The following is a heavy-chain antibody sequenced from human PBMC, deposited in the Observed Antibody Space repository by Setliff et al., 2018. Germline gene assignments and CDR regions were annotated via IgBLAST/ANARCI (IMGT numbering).Heavy chain of an antibody. D-gene: IGHD1-26*01. CDR2: INPSGGLT. CDR3: ARDVWYSGGDFAVPY. Sequence: ASVKVSCKASGYTLTNYYMHWVRQAPGQGLEWMGIINPSGGLTRYAQKFQGRVAMTTDTSTATVFMELRSLRSDDTAVYYCARDVWYSGGDFAVPYWGQGTLVTVSS. CDR1: GYTLTNYY. V-gene: IGHV1-46*01. J-gene: IGHJ4*02.